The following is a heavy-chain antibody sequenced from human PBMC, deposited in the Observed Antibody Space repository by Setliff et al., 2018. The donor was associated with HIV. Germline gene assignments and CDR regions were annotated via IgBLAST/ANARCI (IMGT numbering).Heavy chain of an antibody. Sequence: SYSLNWVRQAPGKGLEWVSSISGSSNYIYYADSLKGRFIVSRDNAKKSLYLQMNSLRVEDTAVYYCARVQGGGYCSGGSCYPFDYWGQGTLVTVSS. D-gene: IGHD2-15*01. CDR1: SYS. J-gene: IGHJ4*02. CDR3: ARVQGGGYCSGGSCYPFDY. CDR2: ISGSSNYI. V-gene: IGHV3-21*01.